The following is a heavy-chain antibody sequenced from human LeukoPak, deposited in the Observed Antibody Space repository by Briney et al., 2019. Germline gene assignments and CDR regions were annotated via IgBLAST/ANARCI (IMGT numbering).Heavy chain of an antibody. V-gene: IGHV3-74*01. CDR3: ARSYGMDV. CDR1: GFTFSTYW. Sequence: GGSLRLSCAASGFTFSTYWMHWVRQAPGKGPVWVSRINSDGSSTIYADSVKGRFTISRDNAKSTLYLQMNSLRAEDTAVYYCARSYGMDVWGQGTTVTASS. J-gene: IGHJ6*02. CDR2: INSDGSST.